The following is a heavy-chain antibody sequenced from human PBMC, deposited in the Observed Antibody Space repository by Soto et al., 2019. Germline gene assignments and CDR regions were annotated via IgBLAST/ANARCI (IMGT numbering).Heavy chain of an antibody. Sequence: GASVKVSCKASGYTFTSYGISWVRQAPGQGLGWMGWISAYNGNTNYAQKLQGRVTMTTDTSTSTAYMELRSLRSDDTAVHYCARDAKDFDWLFLPYYFDYWGQGTLVTVSS. V-gene: IGHV1-18*04. CDR2: ISAYNGNT. J-gene: IGHJ4*02. CDR3: ARDAKDFDWLFLPYYFDY. CDR1: GYTFTSYG. D-gene: IGHD3-9*01.